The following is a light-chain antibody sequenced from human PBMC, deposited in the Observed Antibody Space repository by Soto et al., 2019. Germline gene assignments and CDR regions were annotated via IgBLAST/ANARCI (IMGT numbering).Light chain of an antibody. CDR3: AAWDGSLNNVL. V-gene: IGLV1-44*01. CDR2: GDN. CDR1: GSSIGTNT. Sequence: QSVLTQPPSASGTPGQRVTISCSGGGSSIGTNTVNWYRQLPGTAPKLVILGDNQRPSGVPDRFSGSKSGTSASLAISGLQSEDEADYYCAAWDGSLNNVLFGGGTKLTVL. J-gene: IGLJ2*01.